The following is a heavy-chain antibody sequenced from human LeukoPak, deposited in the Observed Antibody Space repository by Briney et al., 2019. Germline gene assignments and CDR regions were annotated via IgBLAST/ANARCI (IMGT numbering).Heavy chain of an antibody. CDR1: GGTFSSYA. V-gene: IGHV1-69*04. CDR2: IIPILGIA. CDR3: ARVSQNYYDSSGYDY. J-gene: IGHJ4*02. Sequence: SVKVSCTASGGTFSSYAISWVRQAPGQGLEWMGRIIPILGIANYAQKFQGRVTITADKSTSTAYMELSSLRSEDTAVYYCARVSQNYYDSSGYDYWGQGTLVTVSS. D-gene: IGHD3-22*01.